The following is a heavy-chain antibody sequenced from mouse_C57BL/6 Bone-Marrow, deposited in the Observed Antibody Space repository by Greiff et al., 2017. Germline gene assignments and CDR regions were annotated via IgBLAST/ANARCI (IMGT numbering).Heavy chain of an antibody. Sequence: VQLQQSGAELVRPGASVKLSCKTSGYIFTSYWIHWVKQRSGQGLEWIARIYPGTGSTYYNEKFKGKATLTADKSYSTAYMQLSSLKSEDSDVYFCESGGRTTGGFFDYGGQGTTLTVSS. J-gene: IGHJ2*01. D-gene: IGHD2-12*01. CDR1: GYIFTSYW. V-gene: IGHV1S132*01. CDR3: ESGGRTTGGFFDY. CDR2: IYPGTGST.